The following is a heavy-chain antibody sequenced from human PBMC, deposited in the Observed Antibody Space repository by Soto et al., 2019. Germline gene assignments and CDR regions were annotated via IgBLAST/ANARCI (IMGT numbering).Heavy chain of an antibody. J-gene: IGHJ1*01. Sequence: QVQLVESGGGVVQPGRSLRLSCAASGFTFSSYGMHWVRQAPGKGLEWVAVISYDGSDKYYADSVKGRFTISRDNSNNMLYLQRDSVRAEDTAVYYCAKGVVVATTDFQHWGQGTLVTVSS. CDR3: AKGVVVATTDFQH. D-gene: IGHD2-15*01. CDR1: GFTFSSYG. V-gene: IGHV3-30*18. CDR2: ISYDGSDK.